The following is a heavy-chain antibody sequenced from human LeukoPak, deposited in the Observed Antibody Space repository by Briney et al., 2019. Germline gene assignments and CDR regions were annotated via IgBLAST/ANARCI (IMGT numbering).Heavy chain of an antibody. CDR3: ARDRGSGWPLYYYYGMDV. CDR1: GFTFSSYS. J-gene: IGHJ6*02. D-gene: IGHD6-19*01. Sequence: GGSLRLSCAASGFTFSSYSMNWVRQAPGKGLEWVSSISSSSYIYYADSVKGRFTISRDNSKNTLYLQMNSLRAEDTAVYYCARDRGSGWPLYYYYGMDVWGQGTTVTVSS. V-gene: IGHV3-21*01. CDR2: ISSSSYI.